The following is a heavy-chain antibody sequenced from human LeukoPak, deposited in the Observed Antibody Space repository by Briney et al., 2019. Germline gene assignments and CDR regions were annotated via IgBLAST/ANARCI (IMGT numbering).Heavy chain of an antibody. CDR3: AREFLDSSFDC. CDR2: ISDNGRSI. D-gene: IGHD6-13*01. V-gene: IGHV3-48*01. Sequence: GGSLRLSCAGSGFTFSSDSMNWVRQTPGRGLEWISYISDNGRSIYYADSVRGRFTISRDNAKNSLYLQMNSLRAEDTAVYYCAREFLDSSFDCWGQGTLVIVSS. CDR1: GFTFSSDS. J-gene: IGHJ4*02.